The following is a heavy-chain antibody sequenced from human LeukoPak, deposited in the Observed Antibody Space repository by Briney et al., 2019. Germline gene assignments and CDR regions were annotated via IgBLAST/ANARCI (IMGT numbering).Heavy chain of an antibody. V-gene: IGHV1-69*04. CDR3: ASGRYQLLLGRVLYFDY. D-gene: IGHD2-2*01. Sequence: GSSVKVSCKASGGTFSSYAISWVRQAPGQGLEWMGRIIPILGIANYAQKFQGRVTITADKSTSTAYMELSSLRSEDTAVYYCASGRYQLLLGRVLYFDYWGQGTLVTVSS. CDR2: IIPILGIA. CDR1: GGTFSSYA. J-gene: IGHJ4*02.